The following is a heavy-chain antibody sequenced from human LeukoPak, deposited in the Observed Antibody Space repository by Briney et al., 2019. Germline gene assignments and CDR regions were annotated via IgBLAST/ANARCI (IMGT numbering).Heavy chain of an antibody. CDR2: IHTSGST. CDR1: GGSISSYY. CDR3: AREGSSSWYVAAWYCYYMDV. D-gene: IGHD6-13*01. Sequence: SETLSLTCTVSGGSISSYYWSWIRQPAGKGLEWIGRIHTSGSTNYNPSLKSRVTMSVDTSKNQFSLKLSSVTAADTAVYYCAREGSSSWYVAAWYCYYMDVWGKGTTVTVSS. V-gene: IGHV4-4*07. J-gene: IGHJ6*03.